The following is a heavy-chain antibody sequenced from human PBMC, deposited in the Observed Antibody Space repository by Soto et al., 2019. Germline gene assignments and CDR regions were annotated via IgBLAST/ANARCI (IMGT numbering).Heavy chain of an antibody. CDR3: ARLPSRHWVDY. CDR2: INPNSGGT. CDR1: GYIFTGYH. Sequence: ASVKVSCKASGYIFTGYHMHWVRQAPGQGLEWMGWINPNSGGTKYAQKFQGRVTMTRDTSISTAYMELSSLRSDDTAIYYCARLPSRHWVDYWGQGTLVTVSS. V-gene: IGHV1-2*02. J-gene: IGHJ4*02. D-gene: IGHD3-16*01.